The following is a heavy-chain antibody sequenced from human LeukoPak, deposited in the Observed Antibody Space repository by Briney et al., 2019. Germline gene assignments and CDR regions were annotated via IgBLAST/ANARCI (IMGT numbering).Heavy chain of an antibody. J-gene: IGHJ4*02. D-gene: IGHD3-22*01. Sequence: GASVKVSCKASGYTFTSYGISWVRQAPGQGLEWMGWISAYNGNTNYAQKLQGRVTMTTDTSTSTAYMELRSLRSDDTAVYYCARPPSDYYDSSGHLDYWGQGTLVTVSS. V-gene: IGHV1-18*01. CDR3: ARPPSDYYDSSGHLDY. CDR2: ISAYNGNT. CDR1: GYTFTSYG.